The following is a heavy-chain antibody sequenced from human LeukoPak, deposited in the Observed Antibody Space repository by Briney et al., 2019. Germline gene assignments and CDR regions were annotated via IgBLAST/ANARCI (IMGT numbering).Heavy chain of an antibody. J-gene: IGHJ4*02. Sequence: TGGSLRLSCAASGFTFSSYAMSWVRQAPGKGLEWVSAISGSGGSTYYADSVKGRFTISRDNSKNTLYLQMNSLRAEDTAVYYCAKARPKDDGGSYVPQGDWGQGTLVTVSS. V-gene: IGHV3-23*01. CDR2: ISGSGGST. CDR1: GFTFSSYA. CDR3: AKARPKDDGGSYVPQGD. D-gene: IGHD1-26*01.